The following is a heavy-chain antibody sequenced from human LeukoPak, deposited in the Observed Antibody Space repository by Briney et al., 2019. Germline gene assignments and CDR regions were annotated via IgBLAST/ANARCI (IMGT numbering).Heavy chain of an antibody. CDR1: GYSFTSYW. D-gene: IGHD6-13*01. V-gene: IGHV5-51*01. J-gene: IGHJ4*02. CDR3: ARHSEKGAAGTEFDY. Sequence: GESLKISCKGFGYSFTSYWIGWVRQMPGKGLEWMGIIYPGDSDTRYSPSFQGQVTISADKSISTAYLQWSSLKASDTAMYYCARHSEKGAAGTEFDYLGQGTLVTVSS. CDR2: IYPGDSDT.